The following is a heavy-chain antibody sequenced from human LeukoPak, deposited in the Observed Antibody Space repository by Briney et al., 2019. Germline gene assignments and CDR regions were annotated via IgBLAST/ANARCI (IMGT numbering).Heavy chain of an antibody. CDR2: IYSGGST. CDR3: ARGGYPQFSDY. Sequence: GSLRLSCAASGLTVRSSYMSWVRQAPGKGLEWVSVIYSGGSTYYADSVKGRFTISRDNSKNTLYLQMNSLRAEDTAVYYCARGGYPQFSDYWGQGTLVTVSS. V-gene: IGHV3-53*01. D-gene: IGHD2-15*01. CDR1: GLTVRSSY. J-gene: IGHJ4*02.